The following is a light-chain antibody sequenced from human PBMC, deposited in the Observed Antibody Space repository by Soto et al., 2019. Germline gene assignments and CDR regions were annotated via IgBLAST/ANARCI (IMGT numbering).Light chain of an antibody. CDR2: LEGSGSY. Sequence: QLVLTQSSSASASLGSSVKLPCTLSSGHSTYIIAWHQQQPGKAPRYLMKLEGSGSYNKGSGIPDRFSGSSSGADRYLTISNLQFEDEADYYCETWDTNVVVFGGGTKVTVL. CDR3: ETWDTNVVV. CDR1: SGHSTYI. V-gene: IGLV4-60*02. J-gene: IGLJ2*01.